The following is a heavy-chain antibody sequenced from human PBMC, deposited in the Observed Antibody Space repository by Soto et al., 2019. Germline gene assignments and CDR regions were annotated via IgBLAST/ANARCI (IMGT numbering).Heavy chain of an antibody. J-gene: IGHJ4*02. Sequence: ASVKVSCKASGYTFTSYGISWVRQAPGQGLEWMGWISAYNGNTNYAQKLQGRVTMTTDTSTSTAYMELRSLRSDDTAVYYCARPAHLGYCSSTSCSSINYFDYWGQGTLVTVSS. V-gene: IGHV1-18*01. CDR2: ISAYNGNT. CDR1: GYTFTSYG. D-gene: IGHD2-2*01. CDR3: ARPAHLGYCSSTSCSSINYFDY.